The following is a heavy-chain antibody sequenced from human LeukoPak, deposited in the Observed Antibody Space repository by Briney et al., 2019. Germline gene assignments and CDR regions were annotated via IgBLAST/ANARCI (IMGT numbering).Heavy chain of an antibody. CDR2: IIPIFGTA. J-gene: IGHJ4*02. CDR1: GGTFSSYA. CDR3: ARVFARGGEISGSYYYY. Sequence: EASLKVSCKASGGTFSSYAINWVRQAPGQGLEWMGGIIPIFGTANYAQKFQGSVTITTDESTSTAYMELSSLRSEDTAVYYCARVFARGGEISGSYYYYWGQGTLVTVSS. V-gene: IGHV1-69*05. D-gene: IGHD1-26*01.